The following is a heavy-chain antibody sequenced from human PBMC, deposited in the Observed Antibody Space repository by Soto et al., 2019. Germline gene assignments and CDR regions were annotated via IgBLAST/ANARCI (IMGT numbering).Heavy chain of an antibody. J-gene: IGHJ6*02. CDR1: GYTFTGYY. D-gene: IGHD2-21*02. Sequence: ASVKVSCKASGYTFTGYYMHWVRQAPGQGLEWMGWINPNSGGTNYAQKFQGWVTMTRDTSISTAYMELSRLRSDDTAVYYCTRHDVVPVIRHGMGVWGQGTTVTVSS. CDR2: INPNSGGT. V-gene: IGHV1-2*04. CDR3: TRHDVVPVIRHGMGV.